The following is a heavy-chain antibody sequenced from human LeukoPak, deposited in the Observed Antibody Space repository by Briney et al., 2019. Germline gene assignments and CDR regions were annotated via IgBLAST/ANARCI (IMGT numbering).Heavy chain of an antibody. Sequence: GGSLRLSCAASGFTFSSYSMNWVRQAPGKGLEWVSSISSSSSYIYYADSVKGRFTISRGNAKNSLYLQMNSLRAEDTAVYYCARERRDSSSWYYYYYGMDVWGQGTTVTVSS. CDR2: ISSSSSYI. J-gene: IGHJ6*02. CDR1: GFTFSSYS. V-gene: IGHV3-21*01. D-gene: IGHD6-13*01. CDR3: ARERRDSSSWYYYYYGMDV.